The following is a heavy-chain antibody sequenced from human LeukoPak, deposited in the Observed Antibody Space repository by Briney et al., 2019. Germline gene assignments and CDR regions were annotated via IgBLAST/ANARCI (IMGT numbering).Heavy chain of an antibody. CDR2: ISYDGSNK. D-gene: IGHD6-13*01. V-gene: IGHV3-30-3*01. CDR1: GFTFSSYA. CDR3: ARPLAAADTREGMDV. Sequence: GGSLRLSCAASGFTFSSYAMHWVRQAPGKGLEWVAVISYDGSNKYYADSVKGRFTISRDSSKNTLHLQMNSLRAEDTAVYYCARPLAAADTREGMDVWGQGTTVTVSS. J-gene: IGHJ6*02.